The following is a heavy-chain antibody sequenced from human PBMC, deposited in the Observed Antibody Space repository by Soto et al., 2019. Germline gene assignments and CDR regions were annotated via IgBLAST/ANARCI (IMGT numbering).Heavy chain of an antibody. Sequence: SVKVSCKASGFTFTSSAVQWVRQARGQRLEWIGWIVVGSGNTNYAQKFQERVTITRDMSTSTAYMELSSLRSEDTAVYYCAADQGPYGDYGYYYYYYGMDVWGQGTTVTVS. J-gene: IGHJ6*02. CDR1: GFTFTSSA. V-gene: IGHV1-58*01. D-gene: IGHD4-17*01. CDR3: AADQGPYGDYGYYYYYYGMDV. CDR2: IVVGSGNT.